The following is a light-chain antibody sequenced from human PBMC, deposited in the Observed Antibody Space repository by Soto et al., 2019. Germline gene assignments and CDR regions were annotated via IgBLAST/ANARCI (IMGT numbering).Light chain of an antibody. J-gene: IGLJ7*01. CDR1: DNDVGGYDF. CDR2: QVT. V-gene: IGLV2-14*01. Sequence: QSALTQSASVSGSPGQSITISCTGTDNDVGGYDFVSWYQQHPGRAPKLLIHQVTIRLSGISSRFSGSKSGNTASLTITGFQPEDEAMYCCCSHSTSTAWVFGGGTPLTVL. CDR3: CSHSTSTAWV.